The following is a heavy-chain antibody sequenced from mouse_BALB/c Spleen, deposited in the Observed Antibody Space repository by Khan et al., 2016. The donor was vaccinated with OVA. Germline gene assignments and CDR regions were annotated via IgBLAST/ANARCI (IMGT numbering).Heavy chain of an antibody. V-gene: IGHV3-1*02. CDR3: ARTARMKY. Sequence: EVKLLESGPGLVKPSQSLSLTCTATGYSITSAYVRYWLRQLPGNKLELIGNISYSGSTNYNPYLKSRIAITRDTSKNPFFLQLNSVTTEDTATYYCARTARMKYWGQGTTLTVSS. D-gene: IGHD1-2*01. J-gene: IGHJ2*01. CDR2: ISYSGST. CDR1: GYSITSAYV.